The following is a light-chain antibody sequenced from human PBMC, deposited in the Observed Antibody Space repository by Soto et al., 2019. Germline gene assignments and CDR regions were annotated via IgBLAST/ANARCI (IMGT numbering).Light chain of an antibody. CDR1: QGISNY. CDR2: AAS. CDR3: HKHSNSPFT. Sequence: DIQMTQSPSSLSASVGDRVTITCRASQGISNYLAWYQQKPGKAPKLLIYAASTLQSGVPTRFSGSGSGTNFTTPISSPQPEDVAAYYCHKHSNSPFTFGQGTKLEI. V-gene: IGKV1-27*01. J-gene: IGKJ2*01.